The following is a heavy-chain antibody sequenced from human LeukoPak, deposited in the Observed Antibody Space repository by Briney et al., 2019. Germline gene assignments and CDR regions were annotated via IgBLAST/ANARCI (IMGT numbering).Heavy chain of an antibody. CDR3: ARDLAITIFGVVYSHCYFDY. CDR2: ISAYNGNT. Sequence: GASVKVSCKASGYTFTSYGISWVRQAPGQGLEWVGWISAYNGNTNYAQKLQGRVTMTTDTSTSTAYMELRSLRSDDTAVYYCARDLAITIFGVVYSHCYFDYWGQGTLVTVSS. D-gene: IGHD3-3*01. V-gene: IGHV1-18*01. CDR1: GYTFTSYG. J-gene: IGHJ4*02.